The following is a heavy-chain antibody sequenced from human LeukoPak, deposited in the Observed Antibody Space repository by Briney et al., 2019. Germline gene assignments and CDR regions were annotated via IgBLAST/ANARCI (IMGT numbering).Heavy chain of an antibody. CDR3: ARGPSTGESYYYYYYMDV. Sequence: SETLSLTCTVSGGSISSYYWSWIRQPPGKGLEWIGYIYYSGSTNYNPSLKSRVTISVDTSKNQFSLKLSSVTAADTAVYYCARGPSTGESYYYYYYMDVWGKGTTVTVSS. V-gene: IGHV4-59*01. CDR1: GGSISSYY. CDR2: IYYSGST. J-gene: IGHJ6*03. D-gene: IGHD7-27*01.